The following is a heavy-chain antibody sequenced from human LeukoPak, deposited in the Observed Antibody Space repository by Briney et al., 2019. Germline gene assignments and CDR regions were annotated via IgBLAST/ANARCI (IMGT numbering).Heavy chain of an antibody. Sequence: SETLSLTCTVSGGSISGYYWSWIRQPPGKGLEWIAYIYSSGSTNYNPSLKSRVTISVDTSKNQFSLRLISVTAADTAVYYCARDRRGSGSAHSFDPWGQGLLVTVSS. CDR2: IYSSGST. CDR1: GGSISGYY. D-gene: IGHD3-10*01. CDR3: ARDRRGSGSAHSFDP. J-gene: IGHJ5*02. V-gene: IGHV4-59*01.